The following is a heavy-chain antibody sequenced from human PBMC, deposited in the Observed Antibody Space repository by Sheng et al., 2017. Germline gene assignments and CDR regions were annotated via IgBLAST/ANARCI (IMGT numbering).Heavy chain of an antibody. CDR2: YITTGTP. D-gene: IGHD3-16*01. V-gene: IGHV4-59*11. CDR3: AREKGIMMTFGAMDV. J-gene: IGHJ6*03. Sequence: QVQLQESGPGLVKPSETPVPSPALSLVPLSVVTTGAGSGSPQGRDWSGLDIYITTGTPTTIRPSKSRVTLSMXTSKSQFSLKLASATAADAAVYYCAREKGIMMTFGAMDVWGNGTTVTVSS. CDR1: VPLSVVTT.